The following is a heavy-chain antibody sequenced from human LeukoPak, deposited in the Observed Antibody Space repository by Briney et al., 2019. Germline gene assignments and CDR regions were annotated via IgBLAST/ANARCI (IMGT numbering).Heavy chain of an antibody. V-gene: IGHV3-7*01. J-gene: IGHJ5*02. D-gene: IGHD5-18*01. CDR2: IKQYGSEI. Sequence: GVSLRLSCAASGFTFSRYWMGCVRQAPGKGLECVANIKQYGSEIYCVDSVKGRFTISRDNAKNSLYLQMNSLRAEDTAIYYCARVLGYGWFDPWGQGTLVTVSS. CDR3: ARVLGYGWFDP. CDR1: GFTFSRYW.